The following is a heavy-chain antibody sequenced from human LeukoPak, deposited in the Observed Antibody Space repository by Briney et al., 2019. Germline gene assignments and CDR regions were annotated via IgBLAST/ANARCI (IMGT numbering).Heavy chain of an antibody. D-gene: IGHD3-22*01. CDR3: ARDWDDSPGYYYFGEGY. CDR1: GFTFSSYS. Sequence: GGSLRLSCAASGFTFSSYSMNWVRQAPGKGLEWGAVISYDGREKYYADSVKGRFTISRDNSKNAVYLEMNSLRAEDTAVFYCARDWDDSPGYYYFGEGYWGQGTLVTVSS. J-gene: IGHJ4*02. CDR2: ISYDGREK. V-gene: IGHV3-30*03.